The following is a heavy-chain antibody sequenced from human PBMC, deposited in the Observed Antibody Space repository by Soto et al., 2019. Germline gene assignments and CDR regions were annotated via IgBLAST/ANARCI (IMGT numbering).Heavy chain of an antibody. V-gene: IGHV1-46*01. CDR3: ARDQGYYDSSGYSDY. D-gene: IGHD3-22*01. Sequence: EASVKVSCKASGYTFTSYYMHWVRQAPGQGLEWMGIINPSGGSTSYAQKFQGRVTMTRDTSTSTVYMELSSLRSEDTAVYYCARDQGYYDSSGYSDYWGQGTLVTVSS. CDR1: GYTFTSYY. CDR2: INPSGGST. J-gene: IGHJ4*02.